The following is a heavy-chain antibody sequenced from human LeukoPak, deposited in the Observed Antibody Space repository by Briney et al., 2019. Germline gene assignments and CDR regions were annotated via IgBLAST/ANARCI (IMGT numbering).Heavy chain of an antibody. Sequence: SETLSLTCAVSGYSMRSGDYWDWIRQPPGKGLEWIGSIYHSGSTYYNPSLKSRVTISVDTSKNQISLNLSSVTAAATAVYYCASRSYSYGYNYWGQGNLVTVSS. CDR3: ASRSYSYGYNY. CDR2: IYHSGST. J-gene: IGHJ4*02. V-gene: IGHV4-38-2*01. CDR1: GYSMRSGDY. D-gene: IGHD5-18*01.